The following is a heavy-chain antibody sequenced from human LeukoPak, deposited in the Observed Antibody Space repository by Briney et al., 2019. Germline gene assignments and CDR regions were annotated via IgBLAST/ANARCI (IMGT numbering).Heavy chain of an antibody. Sequence: PGRSLRLSCAASGFIFTDYAMHWVRQPPGKGLEWVALVSYDGRNENYADSVKGRFTISRDNSRNTLYLQINSLRAEDTAVYYCAREGSFGELLPFDYWGQGTLVTVSS. CDR2: VSYDGRNE. V-gene: IGHV3-30*04. CDR3: AREGSFGELLPFDY. D-gene: IGHD3-10*01. CDR1: GFIFTDYA. J-gene: IGHJ4*02.